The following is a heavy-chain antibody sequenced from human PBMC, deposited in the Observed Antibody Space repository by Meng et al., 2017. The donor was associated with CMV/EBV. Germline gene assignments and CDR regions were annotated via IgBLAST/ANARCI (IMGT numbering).Heavy chain of an antibody. Sequence: GESLKISCAASGFTFSSYSMNWVRQAPGKGLEWVSSISSSSYIYYADSVKGRFTISRDNAKNSLYLQMNSLRAEDTAVYYCARGSTDDNSWYYYWGQGTLVTVSS. CDR1: GFTFSSYS. V-gene: IGHV3-21*01. CDR3: ARGSTDDNSWYYY. D-gene: IGHD6-13*01. J-gene: IGHJ4*02. CDR2: ISSSSYI.